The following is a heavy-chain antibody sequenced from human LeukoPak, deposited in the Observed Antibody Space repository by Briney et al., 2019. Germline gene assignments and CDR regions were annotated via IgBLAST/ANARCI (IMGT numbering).Heavy chain of an antibody. D-gene: IGHD3-3*01. V-gene: IGHV4-59*01. CDR1: GGSISSYY. J-gene: IGHJ4*02. Sequence: SETLSLTCTVSGGSISSYYWSWLRQPPGKGLEWIGYIYYSGSTNYNPSLKSRVTISVDTSKNQFSLKLSSVTAADTAVYYCARVKDGITIFGVVIEYFDYWGQGTLVTVSS. CDR3: ARVKDGITIFGVVIEYFDY. CDR2: IYYSGST.